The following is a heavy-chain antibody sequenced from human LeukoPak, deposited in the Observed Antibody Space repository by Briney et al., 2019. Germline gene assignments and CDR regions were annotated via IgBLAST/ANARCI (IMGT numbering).Heavy chain of an antibody. CDR3: ARRGPSSNDY. V-gene: IGHV1-18*01. Sequence: ASLKVSCKASGYTFTSYGISSVRQAPGQGLGWMGWICDYNGNTNYAQKLQGRVNMPTDTSTSTAYMELRSLRSDDTAVYYCARRGPSSNDYWGQGTVVTVSS. J-gene: IGHJ4*02. CDR1: GYTFTSYG. CDR2: ICDYNGNT.